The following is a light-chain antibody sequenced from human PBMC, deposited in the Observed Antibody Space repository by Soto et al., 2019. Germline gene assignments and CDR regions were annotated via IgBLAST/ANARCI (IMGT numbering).Light chain of an antibody. Sequence: EIVLTQSPGTLSLSPGLRATLSCRASQNIASRSVAWYQQYPGQAPRLLIYASSTRATGIPDRFSGSGSGTDFTLTISRLEPEDFAVYYCQQYRSSPYTFGQGNKLEIK. CDR1: QNIASRS. CDR3: QQYRSSPYT. J-gene: IGKJ2*01. V-gene: IGKV3-20*01. CDR2: ASS.